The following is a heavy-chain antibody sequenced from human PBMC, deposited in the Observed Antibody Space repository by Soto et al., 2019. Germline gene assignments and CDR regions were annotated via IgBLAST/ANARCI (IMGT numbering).Heavy chain of an antibody. CDR2: INAGNGNT. CDR3: ARIRSIGSGSYYNRFGMDV. CDR1: GYTFTSYA. D-gene: IGHD3-10*01. J-gene: IGHJ6*02. Sequence: ASVKVSCKASGYTFTSYAMHWVRQAPGQRLEWMGWINAGNGNTKYSQKFQGRVTITRDTSASTAYMELSSLRSEDTAVYYCARIRSIGSGSYYNRFGMDVWGQGTTVTVSS. V-gene: IGHV1-3*01.